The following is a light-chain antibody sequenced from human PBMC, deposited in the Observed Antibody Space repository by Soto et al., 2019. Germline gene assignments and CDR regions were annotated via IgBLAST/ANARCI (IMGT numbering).Light chain of an antibody. V-gene: IGKV1-8*01. CDR2: AAS. J-gene: IGKJ1*01. CDR1: QGISGY. CDR3: QQYDSYPRT. Sequence: AIRMTQSPSSFSASTGDRVTITCRASQGISGYLAWYQQKPGKAPQLLIYAASTLQSGVPSRFSGSGSGTGFTLTISRLQSEDFATYYSQQYDSYPRTFGQGTKGEIK.